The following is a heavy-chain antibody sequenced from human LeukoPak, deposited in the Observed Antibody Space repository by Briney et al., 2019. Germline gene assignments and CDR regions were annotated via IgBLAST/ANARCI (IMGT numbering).Heavy chain of an antibody. J-gene: IGHJ4*02. CDR1: GYTFTGYY. V-gene: IGHV1-2*02. CDR3: AREMTYYYGSGVDY. D-gene: IGHD3-10*01. CDR2: INPNSGGT. Sequence: ASVKVSCKASGYTFTGYYMHWVRQAPGQGLEWMGWINPNSGGTNYAQKFQGRVTMTRDTSISTAYMELSRLGSDDTAVYYCAREMTYYYGSGVDYWGQGTLVTVSS.